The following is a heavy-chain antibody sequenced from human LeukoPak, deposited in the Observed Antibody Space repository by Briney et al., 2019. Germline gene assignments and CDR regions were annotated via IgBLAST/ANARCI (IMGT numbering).Heavy chain of an antibody. J-gene: IGHJ3*02. V-gene: IGHV3-21*04. D-gene: IGHD3-22*01. CDR2: ISSSSSYI. CDR1: GFTFSSYS. CDR3: ARAYDSSGYISRGAFDI. Sequence: GGSLRLSCAASGFTFSSYSMNWVRQAPGKGLEWVSTISSSSSYIYYAGSVKGRFTISRDNAKNSLYLQMNSLRAEDTALYHCARAYDSSGYISRGAFDIWGQGTMVTVSS.